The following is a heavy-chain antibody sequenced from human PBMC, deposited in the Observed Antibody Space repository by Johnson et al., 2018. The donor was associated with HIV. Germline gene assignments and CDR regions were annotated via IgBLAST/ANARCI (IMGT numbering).Heavy chain of an antibody. CDR1: VFTFDDYG. J-gene: IGHJ3*02. Sequence: VQLVESGGGVVRPGGSLRLSCAASVFTFDDYGMTWVRQAPGKGLEWVSGINWNGGSTTYADSVKGRFTISRDNAKNSLYLRMNSLRAEDTAFYYGATESGYCSGGSCQDAFDIWGQGTMVTVSS. V-gene: IGHV3-20*04. CDR2: INWNGGST. CDR3: ATESGYCSGGSCQDAFDI. D-gene: IGHD2-15*01.